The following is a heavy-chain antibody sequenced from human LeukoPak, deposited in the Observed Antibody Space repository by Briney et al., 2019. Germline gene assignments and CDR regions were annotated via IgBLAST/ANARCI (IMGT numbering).Heavy chain of an antibody. CDR2: INHSGST. CDR1: GGSFSGYY. V-gene: IGHV4-34*01. CDR3: ARTYYDFWSGYYTGRSFDY. D-gene: IGHD3-3*01. J-gene: IGHJ4*02. Sequence: SETLSLTCAVYGGSFSGYYWSWIRQPPGKGLEWIGEINHSGSTNYNPSLKSRVTISVDTSKNQFSLKLSSVTAADTAVYYCARTYYDFWSGYYTGRSFDYWGQGTLVTVSS.